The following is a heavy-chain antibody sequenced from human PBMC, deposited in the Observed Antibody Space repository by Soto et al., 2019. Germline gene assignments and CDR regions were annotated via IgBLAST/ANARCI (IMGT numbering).Heavy chain of an antibody. Sequence: PWGSLRISCASSVFTFSIYAMSWVRQAPGKGLEWVSAISGSGGSTYYADSVKGRFTISRDNSKNTLYLQMNSLRAEDTAVYYCEKTYWFDPWGQGTMVTVSS. CDR3: EKTYWFDP. J-gene: IGHJ5*02. CDR1: VFTFSIYA. V-gene: IGHV3-23*01. CDR2: ISGSGGST.